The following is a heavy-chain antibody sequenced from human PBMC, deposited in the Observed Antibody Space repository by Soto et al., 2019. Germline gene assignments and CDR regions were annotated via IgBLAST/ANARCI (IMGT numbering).Heavy chain of an antibody. CDR1: GYTFTSYS. D-gene: IGHD5-18*01. J-gene: IGHJ4*02. Sequence: QVQLVQSGAEVKKPGASVKVSCKASGYTFTSYSISWVRQAPGQGLEWMGWISAYNGNTYHARKLQGRVTMTTDTSTSTPYLELRSLRSDDTAVYYCARDVGYGLIDYWGQGTLVTVSS. CDR3: ARDVGYGLIDY. V-gene: IGHV1-18*01. CDR2: ISAYNGNT.